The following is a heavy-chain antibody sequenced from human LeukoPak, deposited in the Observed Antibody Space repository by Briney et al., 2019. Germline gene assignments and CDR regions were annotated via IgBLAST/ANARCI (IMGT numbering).Heavy chain of an antibody. CDR3: ARHEHIVVITAIRNWFDP. CDR2: FSYSEST. Sequence: SETLSLTCTVSGDSISSSNYYWGWIRQPPGKGLEWLGSFSYSESTYYNPSLKSRVTIFVDTSKNHFPLKLSSVTAADTAVYYCARHEHIVVITAIRNWFDPWGQGTLVTVSS. CDR1: GDSISSSNYY. V-gene: IGHV4-39*01. D-gene: IGHD2-21*02. J-gene: IGHJ5*02.